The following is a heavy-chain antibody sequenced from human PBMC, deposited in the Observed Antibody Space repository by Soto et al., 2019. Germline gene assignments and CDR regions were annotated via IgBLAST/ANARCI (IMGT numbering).Heavy chain of an antibody. V-gene: IGHV3-64*04. J-gene: IGHJ4*02. CDR2: ISNNGANT. D-gene: IGHD2-15*01. CDR3: ARTPKKSPFDY. CDR1: VLTFSNYE. Sequence: GGSLRLSCAASVLTFSNYEMHWVRQAPGKGLEYVAGISNNGANTDYAESVKGRFTISRDNSKNTLYLQMNSLRAEDTAVYYCARTPKKSPFDYWGQGTLVTVSS.